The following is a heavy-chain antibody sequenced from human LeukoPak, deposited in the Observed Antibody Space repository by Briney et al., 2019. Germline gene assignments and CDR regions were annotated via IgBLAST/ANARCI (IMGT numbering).Heavy chain of an antibody. CDR2: IHYSGST. D-gene: IGHD6-19*01. Sequence: PSETLSLTCTVSGGSISSYYWSWIRQPPGKGLEWIGYIHYSGSTNYNPSLKSRVIISIDTSKNQFSLKLSSVTAADTAVYYCARDRGSSGWFYFDYWGQGTLVTVSS. J-gene: IGHJ4*02. V-gene: IGHV4-59*01. CDR3: ARDRGSSGWFYFDY. CDR1: GGSISSYY.